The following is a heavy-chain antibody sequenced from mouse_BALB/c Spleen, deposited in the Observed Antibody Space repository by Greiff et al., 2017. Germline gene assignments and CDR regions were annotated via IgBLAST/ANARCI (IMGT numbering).Heavy chain of an antibody. D-gene: IGHD2-14*01. Sequence: EVQLQQSGPELVKPGASVKISCKASGYSFTGYFMNWVMQSHGKSLEWIGRINPYNGDTFYNQKFKGKATLTVDKSSSTAHMELRSLASEDSAVYYCARGDYRYDGGYAMDYWGQGTSVTVSS. CDR1: GYSFTGYF. V-gene: IGHV1-20*02. CDR3: ARGDYRYDGGYAMDY. CDR2: INPYNGDT. J-gene: IGHJ4*01.